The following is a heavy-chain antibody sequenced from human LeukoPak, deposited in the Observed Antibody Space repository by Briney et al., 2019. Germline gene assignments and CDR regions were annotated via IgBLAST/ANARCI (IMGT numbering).Heavy chain of an antibody. J-gene: IGHJ5*02. CDR2: INPNSGGT. V-gene: IGHV1-2*02. Sequence: ASVKVSCKASGYTFTGYYMHWVRQAPGQGLEWMGWINPNSGGTNYAQKLQGRVTMTTDTSTSTAYMELRSLRSDDTAVYYCARESDGVVPAAIWFDPWGQGTLVTVSS. CDR3: ARESDGVVPAAIWFDP. D-gene: IGHD2-2*01. CDR1: GYTFTGYY.